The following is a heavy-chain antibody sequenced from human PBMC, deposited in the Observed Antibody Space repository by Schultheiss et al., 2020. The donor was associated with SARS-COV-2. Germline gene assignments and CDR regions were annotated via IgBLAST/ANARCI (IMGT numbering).Heavy chain of an antibody. D-gene: IGHD1-1*01. CDR1: GGSISSYY. CDR3: ARSGPAFEGFDP. J-gene: IGHJ5*02. CDR2: IYTSGST. Sequence: SQTLSLTCTVSGGSISSYYWSWIRQPAGKGLEWIGRIYTSGSTYYNPSLKSRVTISVDTSKNQFSLKLSSVTAADTAVYYCARSGPAFEGFDPWGQGTLVTVSS. V-gene: IGHV4-4*07.